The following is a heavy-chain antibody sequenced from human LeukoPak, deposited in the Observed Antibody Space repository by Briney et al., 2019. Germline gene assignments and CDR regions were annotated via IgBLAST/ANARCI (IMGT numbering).Heavy chain of an antibody. CDR2: IYYTGTT. Sequence: KSSETLSLTCTVPGHSITYYYWSWIRQPPGKGLEWIGYIYYTGTTNYNPSLKSRVTISLDTSNNQFSLELSSVTAADTAVYYCATGRVYYGSEYWGQGTLVTVSS. V-gene: IGHV4-59*03. D-gene: IGHD3-10*01. CDR3: ATGRVYYGSEY. CDR1: GHSITYYY. J-gene: IGHJ4*02.